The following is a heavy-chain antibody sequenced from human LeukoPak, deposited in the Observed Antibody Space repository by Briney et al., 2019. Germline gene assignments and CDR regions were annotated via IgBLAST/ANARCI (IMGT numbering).Heavy chain of an antibody. Sequence: GGSLRLSCAASGFTFSDYTMNWVRQAPGKGLEWVSSISGGSRSIYYADSVKGRFTISRDNAKNSRYLQMNSLRAEDTALYYWAHGVSSSWHNVHAFDIWGQGTMVTVSS. CDR3: AHGVSSSWHNVHAFDI. CDR2: ISGGSRSI. J-gene: IGHJ3*02. D-gene: IGHD6-13*01. V-gene: IGHV3-21*04. CDR1: GFTFSDYT.